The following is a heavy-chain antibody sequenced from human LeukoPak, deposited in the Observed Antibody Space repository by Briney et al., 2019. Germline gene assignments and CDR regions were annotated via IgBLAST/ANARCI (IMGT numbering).Heavy chain of an antibody. D-gene: IGHD5-18*01. V-gene: IGHV3-21*01. Sequence: PGGSLRLSCAASGFTFSSYRMNWVRQAPGKGLEWVSSISSSSSYIYYADSVKGRFTISRDNAKNSLYLQMNSLRAEDTAVYYCARDSGYSYGGAFDIWGQGTMVTVSS. J-gene: IGHJ3*02. CDR1: GFTFSSYR. CDR2: ISSSSSYI. CDR3: ARDSGYSYGGAFDI.